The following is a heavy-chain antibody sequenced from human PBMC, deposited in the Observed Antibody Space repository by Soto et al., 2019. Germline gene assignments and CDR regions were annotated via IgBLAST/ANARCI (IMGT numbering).Heavy chain of an antibody. CDR1: GGTFSSYA. V-gene: IGHV1-69*13. Sequence: SVKVSCKASGGTFSSYAISWVRQAPGQGLEWMGGIIPIFGTANYAQKFQGRVTITADESTSTAYMELSSLRSEDTAVYYCARSIVATRNYYYGMDVWGQGTTVTVAS. D-gene: IGHD5-12*01. CDR3: ARSIVATRNYYYGMDV. CDR2: IIPIFGTA. J-gene: IGHJ6*02.